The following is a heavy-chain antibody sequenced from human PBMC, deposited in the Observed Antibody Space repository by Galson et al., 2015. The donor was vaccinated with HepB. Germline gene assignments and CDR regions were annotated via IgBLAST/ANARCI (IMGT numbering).Heavy chain of an antibody. CDR1: GFTFSSYG. Sequence: SLRLSCAAFGFTFSSYGMHWVRQAPGKGLEWVAVIWYDGSNKYYADSVKGRFTISRDNSKNTLYLQMNSLRAEDTAVYYCAKDGVGWTPIAARPDGAFDIWGQGTMVTVSS. J-gene: IGHJ3*02. CDR3: AKDGVGWTPIAARPDGAFDI. D-gene: IGHD6-6*01. CDR2: IWYDGSNK. V-gene: IGHV3-33*06.